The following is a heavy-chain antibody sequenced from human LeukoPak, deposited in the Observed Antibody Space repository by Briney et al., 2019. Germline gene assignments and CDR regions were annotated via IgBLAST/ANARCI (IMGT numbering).Heavy chain of an antibody. J-gene: IGHJ4*02. Sequence: SVKVSCKASGGTFSSYAISWVRQAPGQGLEWMGGIIPIFGTANYAQKFQGRVTITTDESTRRAYMELSSLRSEDTAVYYCARDKGYSSGWFREFDYWGQGTLVTVSS. D-gene: IGHD6-19*01. CDR1: GGTFSSYA. V-gene: IGHV1-69*05. CDR2: IIPIFGTA. CDR3: ARDKGYSSGWFREFDY.